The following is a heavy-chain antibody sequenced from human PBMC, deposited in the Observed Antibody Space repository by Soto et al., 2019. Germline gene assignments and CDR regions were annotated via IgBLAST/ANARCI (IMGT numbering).Heavy chain of an antibody. J-gene: IGHJ6*02. V-gene: IGHV4-30-4*01. D-gene: IGHD2-8*01. Sequence: SETLSLTCTVSGGSISSGDYYWSWIRQAPGKGLEWIGYIYYSGSTYYNPSLKSRVTISVDTSKNQFSLKLSSVTAADTAVYYCARDIMGTNYYYYVMDVWGQGTTVTV. CDR2: IYYSGST. CDR1: GGSISSGDYY. CDR3: ARDIMGTNYYYYVMDV.